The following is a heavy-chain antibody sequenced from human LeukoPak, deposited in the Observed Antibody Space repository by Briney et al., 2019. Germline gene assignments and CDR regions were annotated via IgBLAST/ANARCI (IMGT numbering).Heavy chain of an antibody. CDR2: IKQDGSEK. D-gene: IGHD6-19*01. CDR3: AKVPKWLVLAHYFDY. CDR1: GFTFSSYW. V-gene: IGHV3-7*03. J-gene: IGHJ4*02. Sequence: PGGSLRLSCAASGFTFSSYWMSWVRQAPGKGLEWVANIKQDGSEKYYVDSVKGRFTISRDNAKNSLYLQMNSLRAEDTAVYYCAKVPKWLVLAHYFDYWGQGTLVTVSS.